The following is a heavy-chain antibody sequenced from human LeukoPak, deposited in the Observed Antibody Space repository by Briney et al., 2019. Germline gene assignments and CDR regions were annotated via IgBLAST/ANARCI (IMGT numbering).Heavy chain of an antibody. CDR3: ATVTNLRFDWYFDL. D-gene: IGHD3-16*01. CDR2: VDPEDGET. J-gene: IGHJ2*01. V-gene: IGHV1-69-2*01. Sequence: GASVKISCKVSGYTFTDYYMHWVQQAPGKGLEWMGLVDPEDGETIYAEKSQGRVTITADTSTDTAYMELSSLRSEDTAVYYCATVTNLRFDWYFDLWGRGTLVTVSS. CDR1: GYTFTDYY.